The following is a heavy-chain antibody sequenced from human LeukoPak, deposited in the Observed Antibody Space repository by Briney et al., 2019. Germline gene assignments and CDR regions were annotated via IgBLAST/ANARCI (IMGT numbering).Heavy chain of an antibody. CDR2: IYYSGST. Sequence: PSETLSLTCTVSGGSISSSSYYWGWIRQPPGKGLEWIGSIYYSGSTYHNPSLKSRVTISVDTSKNQFSLKLSSVTAADTAVYYCARDSSGYYRIDYWGQGTLVTVSS. J-gene: IGHJ4*02. D-gene: IGHD3-22*01. V-gene: IGHV4-39*01. CDR1: GGSISSSSYY. CDR3: ARDSSGYYRIDY.